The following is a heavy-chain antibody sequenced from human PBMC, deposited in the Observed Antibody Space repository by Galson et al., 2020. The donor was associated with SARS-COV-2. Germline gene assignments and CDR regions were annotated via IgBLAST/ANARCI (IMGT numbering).Heavy chain of an antibody. CDR1: GYTLTELY. D-gene: IGHD3-16*01. CDR3: ATAKILGYYYYGMDV. Sequence: ASVKVSCKVSGYTLTELYMHWVRQPPGKGLEWMGGFDPEDGETIYAQKFQGRVTMTEDTSTDTAYMELSSLRSEDTAVYYCATAKILGYYYYGMDVWGQGTRVTFSS. J-gene: IGHJ6*02. V-gene: IGHV1-24*01. CDR2: FDPEDGET.